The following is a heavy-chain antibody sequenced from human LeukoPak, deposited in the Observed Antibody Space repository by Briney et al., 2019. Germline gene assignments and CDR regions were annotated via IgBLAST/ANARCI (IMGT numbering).Heavy chain of an antibody. CDR2: ISSSSSYI. Sequence: PGGSLRLSCAASGFTFSSYSMNWVRQAPGKGLEWVSSISSSSSYIYYADSVKGRFTISRDNAKNSLYLQMNSLRAEDTAVYYCARGGGYDGYYYYYMDVWGKGTTVTISS. CDR1: GFTFSSYS. V-gene: IGHV3-21*01. J-gene: IGHJ6*03. CDR3: ARGGGYDGYYYYYMDV. D-gene: IGHD5-12*01.